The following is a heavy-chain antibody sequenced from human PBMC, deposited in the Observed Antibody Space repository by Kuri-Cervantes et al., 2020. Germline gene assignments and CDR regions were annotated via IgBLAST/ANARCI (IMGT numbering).Heavy chain of an antibody. D-gene: IGHD1-26*01. CDR1: GFTFSNYN. CDR2: NSSNSQTI. CDR3: ARDPSGSPGY. J-gene: IGHJ4*02. V-gene: IGHV3-48*02. Sequence: GGSLRPSCEASGFTFSNYNMNWVRQAPGKGLEWVSYNSSNSQTIFYADSVKGRFTISRDNARDSLYLQMNSLRDEDTAVNYCARDPSGSPGYWGQGTLVTVSS.